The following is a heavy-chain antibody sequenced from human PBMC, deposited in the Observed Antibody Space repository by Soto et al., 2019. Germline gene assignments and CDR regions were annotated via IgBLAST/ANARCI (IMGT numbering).Heavy chain of an antibody. CDR2: IYYSGST. Sequence: QLQLQESGPGLVKPSETLSLTCTVSGGSISSSSYYWGWIRQPPGKGLEWIGSIYYSGSTYYNPSHKIRVTTAIDTSKNQYPLKRSSVTAANTAAYYAASIYGNYVSYWGQGTLFTVCS. CDR1: GGSISSSSYY. CDR3: ASIYGNYVSY. J-gene: IGHJ4*02. V-gene: IGHV4-39*01. D-gene: IGHD4-17*01.